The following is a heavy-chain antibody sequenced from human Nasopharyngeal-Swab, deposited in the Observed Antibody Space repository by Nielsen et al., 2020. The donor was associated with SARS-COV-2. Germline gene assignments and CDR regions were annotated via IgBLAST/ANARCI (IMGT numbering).Heavy chain of an antibody. V-gene: IGHV3-49*04. CDR1: GFTFGDYA. CDR2: IRSKAYGGTT. CDR3: TRDRDGGYRY. Sequence: GESLKISCPASGFTFGDYAMSWVRQAPGKGLEWVGFIRSKAYGGTTEYAASVKGRFTISRDDSKSIAYLQMNSLKTEDTAVYYCTRDRDGGYRYWGQGTLVTVSP. D-gene: IGHD4-17*01. J-gene: IGHJ4*02.